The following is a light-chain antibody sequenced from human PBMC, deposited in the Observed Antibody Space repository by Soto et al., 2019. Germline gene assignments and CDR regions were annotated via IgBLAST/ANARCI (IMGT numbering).Light chain of an antibody. Sequence: SKSLGSVSLSKGQRAALSCRASQTVRNNYLAWYQQKPRQAPRLLIYDASRRATGIPDSFSGGGSGADFTLSISRLYPEDFAVYYCPQFSSYPLTFGGGTKVDI. J-gene: IGKJ4*01. V-gene: IGKV3-20*01. CDR3: PQFSSYPLT. CDR2: DAS. CDR1: QTVRNNY.